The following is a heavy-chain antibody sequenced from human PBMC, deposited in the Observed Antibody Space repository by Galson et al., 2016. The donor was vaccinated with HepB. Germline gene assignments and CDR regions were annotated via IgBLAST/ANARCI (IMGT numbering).Heavy chain of an antibody. J-gene: IGHJ4*02. D-gene: IGHD3-10*01. CDR3: ARAGYYGSGTYYMASFDF. CDR2: IIPIFGTT. V-gene: IGHV1-69*13. CDR1: GGTFSSYA. Sequence: SVKVSCKASGGTFSSYAISWVRQAPGQGLEWMGGIIPIFGTTTYAQIFQGRVTITADESTNTVYMYLSSLRSEDTAVYYCARAGYYGSGTYYMASFDFWGQGTLVTVSS.